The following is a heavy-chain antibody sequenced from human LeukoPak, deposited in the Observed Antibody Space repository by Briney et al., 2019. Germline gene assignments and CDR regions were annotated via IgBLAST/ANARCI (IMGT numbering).Heavy chain of an antibody. Sequence: GGSLRLSCAASGFTFSSYSMNWVRRAPGKGLEWVSSISSSSSYIYYADSVKGRFTISRDNAKNSLYLQMNSLRAEDTAVYYCARDTSDWNYDSFDYWGQGTLVTVSS. D-gene: IGHD1-7*01. CDR1: GFTFSSYS. CDR2: ISSSSSYI. V-gene: IGHV3-21*01. CDR3: ARDTSDWNYDSFDY. J-gene: IGHJ4*02.